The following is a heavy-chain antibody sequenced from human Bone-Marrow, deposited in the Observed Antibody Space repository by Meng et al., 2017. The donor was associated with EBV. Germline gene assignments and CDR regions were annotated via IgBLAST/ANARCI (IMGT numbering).Heavy chain of an antibody. CDR3: ARNLLALAVNEDYFDF. D-gene: IGHD6-19*01. V-gene: IGHV4-4*02. CDR2: IYHSGGT. J-gene: IGHJ4*02. Sequence: QVQRQDSGPGLVKPSGTRSLTCAVSGGSINSSNCCVWVRQPPGKGLGCIGEIYHSGGTNPSLQSRVTISVDKAKNHFSLKLRSVTAADTAVYYCARNLLALAVNEDYFDFWGQGSLVTVSS. CDR1: GGSINSSNC.